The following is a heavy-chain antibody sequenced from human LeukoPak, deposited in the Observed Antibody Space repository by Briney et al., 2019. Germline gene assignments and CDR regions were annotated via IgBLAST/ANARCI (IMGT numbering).Heavy chain of an antibody. D-gene: IGHD1-26*01. J-gene: IGHJ4*02. Sequence: SQTLSLTCAISGDGVSSNSAAWNWIRQSPSRGLEWLGRTYYKSKWYNDYAASVESRISTNPDTSKNQFSLQLNSVTPEDTAVYYCAREAEGAPLHFDYWGQGTLVTVSS. CDR3: AREAEGAPLHFDY. CDR1: GDGVSSNSAA. CDR2: TYYKSKWYN. V-gene: IGHV6-1*01.